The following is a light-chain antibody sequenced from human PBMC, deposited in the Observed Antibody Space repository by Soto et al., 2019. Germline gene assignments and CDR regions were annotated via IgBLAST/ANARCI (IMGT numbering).Light chain of an antibody. V-gene: IGKV1-27*01. CDR2: AAS. CDR3: HKYDSAPLT. CDR1: QVISHY. Sequence: DIQMTQSPSSLSASVGDRVTITCRANQVISHYLAWYQQKPGKVPKLLIYAASTLQSGVPSRFSGSGSGTDFTLTISSLQPEDVATYYCHKYDSAPLTFGGGTKVEIK. J-gene: IGKJ4*01.